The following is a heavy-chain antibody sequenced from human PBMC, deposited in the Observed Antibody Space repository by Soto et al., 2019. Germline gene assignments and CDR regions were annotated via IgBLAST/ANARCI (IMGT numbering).Heavy chain of an antibody. Sequence: QVQLAQSGAEVKKPGASVKVSCKASGYTFTSYGITCVRQAPGQGLEWMGWISAYNANTYYAQKLQGRVSMTTDTSTSTAYMELRSLKSDDTAVYYCARGGSSSRRTDYWGQGTLVTVSS. CDR2: ISAYNANT. CDR1: GYTFTSYG. V-gene: IGHV1-18*01. CDR3: ARGGSSSRRTDY. J-gene: IGHJ4*02. D-gene: IGHD6-6*01.